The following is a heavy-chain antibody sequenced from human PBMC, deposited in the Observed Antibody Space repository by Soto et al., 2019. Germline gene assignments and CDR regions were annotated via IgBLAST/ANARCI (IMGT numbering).Heavy chain of an antibody. V-gene: IGHV1-18*01. CDR3: ARDYYDSSGYYPTWFDP. D-gene: IGHD3-22*01. Sequence: GASVKVSCKASGYTFTSYGISWVRQAPGQGLEWMGWISAYNGNTNYAQKPQGRVTMTTDTSTSTAYMELRSLRSDDTAVYYCARDYYDSSGYYPTWFDPWGQGTLVTVSS. CDR2: ISAYNGNT. J-gene: IGHJ5*02. CDR1: GYTFTSYG.